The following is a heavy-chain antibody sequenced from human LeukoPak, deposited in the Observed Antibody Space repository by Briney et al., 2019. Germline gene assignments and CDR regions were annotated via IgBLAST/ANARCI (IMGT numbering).Heavy chain of an antibody. CDR2: TSYSEGT. D-gene: IGHD1-26*01. J-gene: IGHJ4*02. CDR3: ATADWESFYFDS. Sequence: PSETLSLTCTVSGGSVSRGGYYWNWIRQHPGKGLEWIGFTSYSEGTYYNPSLMSRITISVDRSQNQFSLKMRDVTDADSAVYFCATADWESFYFDSWGQGGLVAVSS. CDR1: GGSVSRGGYY. V-gene: IGHV4-31*03.